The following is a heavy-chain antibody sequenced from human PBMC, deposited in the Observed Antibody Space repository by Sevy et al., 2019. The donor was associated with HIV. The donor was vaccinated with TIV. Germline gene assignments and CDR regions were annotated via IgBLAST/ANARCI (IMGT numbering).Heavy chain of an antibody. V-gene: IGHV3-30-3*01. Sequence: GGSLRLSCAASGFTFSSYAMHWVRQAPGKGLEWVAVISYDGSNKYYADSMKGRFTISRDNSKNTLYLQMNSLRAEDTAVYYCARGPYYYDSSGYYPLDYWGQRTLVTVSS. CDR3: ARGPYYYDSSGYYPLDY. CDR2: ISYDGSNK. J-gene: IGHJ4*02. D-gene: IGHD3-22*01. CDR1: GFTFSSYA.